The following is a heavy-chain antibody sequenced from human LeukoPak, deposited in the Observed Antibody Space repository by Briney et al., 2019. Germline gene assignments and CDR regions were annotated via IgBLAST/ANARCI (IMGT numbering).Heavy chain of an antibody. CDR2: IRCDGGNK. J-gene: IGHJ5*02. CDR1: GFTFSSYG. D-gene: IGHD1-1*01. Sequence: PGGSLRLSCAASGFTFSSYGMHWVRQAPGKGLEWVAFIRCDGGNKDYADSVKGRFTISRDNSKNTLYLQMISLRAEDTAVYYCAKDHEYNWNDLLRYNWFDPWGQGTLVTVSS. CDR3: AKDHEYNWNDLLRYNWFDP. V-gene: IGHV3-30*02.